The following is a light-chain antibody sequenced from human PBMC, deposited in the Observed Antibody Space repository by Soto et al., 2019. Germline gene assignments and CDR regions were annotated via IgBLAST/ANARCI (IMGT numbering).Light chain of an antibody. CDR1: QSISSW. CDR2: DAS. Sequence: DIKMNQSPSTVSAYVGDSVTITCRASQSISSWLAWYQQKPGKAPKLLIFDASSLESGVPSRFSGSGSGTEFTLTISSLQPDDFATYYCQQYNSYWPFGQGS. V-gene: IGKV1-5*01. CDR3: QQYNSYWP. J-gene: IGKJ1*01.